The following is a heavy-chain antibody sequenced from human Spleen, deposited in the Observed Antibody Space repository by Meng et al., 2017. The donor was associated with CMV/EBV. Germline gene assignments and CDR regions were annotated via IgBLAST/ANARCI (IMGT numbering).Heavy chain of an antibody. J-gene: IGHJ4*02. CDR3: ARGVRGYCGGDCYFIKSNDY. CDR2: MNPNSANT. V-gene: IGHV1-8*01. Sequence: ASVKVSCKASGYTFMSYDINWVRQATGQGLEWMGWMNPNSANTGYAQKFQGRVTMTRDPSKGTAYMELSSLRSEDTAVYYCARGVRGYCGGDCYFIKSNDYWGQGTLVTVSS. D-gene: IGHD2-21*01. CDR1: GYTFMSYD.